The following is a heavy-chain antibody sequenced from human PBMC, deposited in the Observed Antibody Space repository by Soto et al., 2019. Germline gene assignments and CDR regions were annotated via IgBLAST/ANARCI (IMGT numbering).Heavy chain of an antibody. D-gene: IGHD6-13*01. V-gene: IGHV4-59*01. J-gene: IGHJ6*02. CDR2: IYYSWIA. CDR3: ARVGYTWHYGMDV. Sequence: PSETLSLTGTVSGGSISSYYWSWIRQPPGKGLEWIGYIYYSWIANYKPSLNSRLTISVDTSRNQFTLKLSSVPAADTAVYFCARVGYTWHYGMDVCRQGPTVTVSS. CDR1: GGSISSYY.